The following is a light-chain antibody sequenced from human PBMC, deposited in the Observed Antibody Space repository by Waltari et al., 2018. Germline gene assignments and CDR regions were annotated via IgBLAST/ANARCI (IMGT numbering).Light chain of an antibody. CDR1: QAIQSF. J-gene: IGKJ1*01. CDR2: NSS. CDR3: QQTFTTPWT. Sequence: DIQMTQSPSSLSASVGETVTIACRAGQAIQSFINWYQQKPGRAPKFLISNSSTLQSGVPSRFGGSVSGTEFTLTISSLQPEDVATYFCQQTFTTPWTFGPGTTVEIK. V-gene: IGKV1-39*01.